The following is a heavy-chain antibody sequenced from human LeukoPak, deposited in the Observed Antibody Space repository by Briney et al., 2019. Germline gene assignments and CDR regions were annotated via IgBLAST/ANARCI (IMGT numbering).Heavy chain of an antibody. J-gene: IGHJ4*02. CDR2: MSYDGSNK. CDR3: AKGSQSSGSCGPLDY. CDR1: GFTFSTYG. V-gene: IGHV3-30*18. D-gene: IGHD1-26*01. Sequence: GGSLRLSCAASGFTFSTYGMHWVRQAPGKGLEWVAVMSYDGSNKYYADSVKGRFTISRDNSKNTLDLQMNSLRPEDTAVYYCAKGSQSSGSCGPLDYWGQGTLVTVSS.